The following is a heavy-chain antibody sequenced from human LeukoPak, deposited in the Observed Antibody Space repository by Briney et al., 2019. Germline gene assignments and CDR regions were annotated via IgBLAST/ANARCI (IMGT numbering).Heavy chain of an antibody. V-gene: IGHV3-53*01. J-gene: IGHJ4*02. CDR3: ARDLGALFDY. D-gene: IGHD1-26*01. CDR1: GFTVSSNY. Sequence: GGSLRLSWAASGFTVSSNYMSWVRQAPGKGLEWVSVIYSGGSTYYADSVKGRFTISRDNSKNTLYLQMNSLRAEDTAVYYCARDLGALFDYWGQGTLVTVSS. CDR2: IYSGGST.